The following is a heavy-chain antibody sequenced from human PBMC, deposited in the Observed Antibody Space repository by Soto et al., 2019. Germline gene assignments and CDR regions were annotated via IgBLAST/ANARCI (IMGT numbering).Heavy chain of an antibody. CDR3: AKAGVVLPAATHWFDP. Sequence: GSLRLSCAASGFTFSTYWMSWVRQAPGKGLEWVAILKQDGSEKYYVDSVKGRFTISRDNAKNSLYLQMNSLRAEDTAVYYCAKAGVVLPAATHWFDPWGQGTLVTVSS. D-gene: IGHD2-2*01. J-gene: IGHJ5*02. V-gene: IGHV3-7*01. CDR1: GFTFSTYW. CDR2: LKQDGSEK.